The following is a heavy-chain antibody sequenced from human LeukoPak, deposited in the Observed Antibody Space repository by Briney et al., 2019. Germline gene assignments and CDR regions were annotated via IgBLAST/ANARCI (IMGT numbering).Heavy chain of an antibody. CDR1: GFTFSSYG. CDR2: IWYGGSNK. Sequence: GRSLRLSCAASGFTFSSYGMHWVRQAPGKGLEWVAVIWYGGSNKYYADSVKGRFTISRDNSKNTLYLQMNSLRAEDTAVYYCAKGGLGDYFDYWGQGTLVTVSS. CDR3: AKGGLGDYFDY. V-gene: IGHV3-30*18. J-gene: IGHJ4*02.